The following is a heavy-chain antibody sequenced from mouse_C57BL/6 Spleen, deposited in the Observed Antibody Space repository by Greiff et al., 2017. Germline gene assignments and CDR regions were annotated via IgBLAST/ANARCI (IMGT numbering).Heavy chain of an antibody. CDR3: ARRTTVVARDFDY. CDR1: GYTFTSYW. CDR2: IDPSDSYT. D-gene: IGHD1-1*01. V-gene: IGHV1-50*01. J-gene: IGHJ2*01. Sequence: VQLQQPGAELVKPGASVKLSCKASGYTFTSYWMQWVKQRPGQGLEWIGEIDPSDSYTNYNQKFKGKATLTVDTSSSTAYMQLSSLASEDSAVYYCARRTTVVARDFDYWGQGTTRTVSS.